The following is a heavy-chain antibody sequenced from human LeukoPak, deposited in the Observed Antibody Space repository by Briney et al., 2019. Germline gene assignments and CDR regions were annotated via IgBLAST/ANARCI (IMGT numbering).Heavy chain of an antibody. Sequence: ASVKVSCKASGYTFTTYAMHWVRQAPGQGLEWMGWITPSGGTNYPQKFQGRVAITRDTSITTAYMDLSRLTSDDTAVYYCARDRYGDGFAHFDYWGQGALVSVSS. V-gene: IGHV1-2*02. D-gene: IGHD5-24*01. CDR3: ARDRYGDGFAHFDY. CDR2: ITPSGGT. J-gene: IGHJ4*02. CDR1: GYTFTTYA.